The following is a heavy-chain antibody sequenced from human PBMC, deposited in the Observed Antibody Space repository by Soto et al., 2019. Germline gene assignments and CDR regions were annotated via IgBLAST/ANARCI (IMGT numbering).Heavy chain of an antibody. V-gene: IGHV4-39*01. CDR3: ARQRNVVVPPTKYYYYYYMDV. CDR2: IYYSGST. CDR1: GGSISSSSYY. D-gene: IGHD2-2*01. Sequence: SETLSLTCTVSGGSISSSSYYWGWIRQPPGKGLEWIGSIYYSGSTYYNPSLKSRVTISVDTSKNQFSLKLSSVTAADTAVYYCARQRNVVVPPTKYYYYYYMDVWGKGTTVTVSS. J-gene: IGHJ6*03.